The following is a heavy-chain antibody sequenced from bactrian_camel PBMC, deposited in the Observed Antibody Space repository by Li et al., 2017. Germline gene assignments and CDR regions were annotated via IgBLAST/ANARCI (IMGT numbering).Heavy chain of an antibody. CDR1: TWKYSTYC. CDR3: AADLRSGVSCYRSFWAYGGNY. D-gene: IGHD3*01. V-gene: IGHV3S53*01. CDR2: IDSDGTT. J-gene: IGHJ4*01. Sequence: HVQLVESGGGSVQAGGSLRLSCARSTWKYSTYCMGWFRQAPGKEREWVAGIDSDGTTSYTDSVKDRFTLSVDNAKNTLYLQMNSLKPEDTAMYYCAADLRSGVSCYRSFWAYGGNYWGQGTQVTVS.